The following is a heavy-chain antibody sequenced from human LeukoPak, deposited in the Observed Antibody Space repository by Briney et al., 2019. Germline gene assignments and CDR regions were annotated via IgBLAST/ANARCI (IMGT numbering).Heavy chain of an antibody. CDR3: ARGYSSGPYNWFDP. V-gene: IGHV4-4*09. J-gene: IGHJ5*02. CDR2: IYTSGST. CDR1: GGSISSYY. D-gene: IGHD6-19*01. Sequence: PSETLSLTCTVSGGSISSYYWSWIRQPPGKGLEWIGYIYTSGSTNYNPSLKSRVTISVDTSKNQFSLKLSSVTAADTAVYYCARGYSSGPYNWFDPWGQGTLVTVSS.